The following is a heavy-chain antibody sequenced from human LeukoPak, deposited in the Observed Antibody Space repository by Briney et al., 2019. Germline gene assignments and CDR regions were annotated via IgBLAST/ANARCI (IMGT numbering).Heavy chain of an antibody. CDR3: ARAKRYSGYDLNVRGKFDY. V-gene: IGHV3-11*01. CDR2: ISSSGSTI. Sequence: GGSLRLSCAASGFTFSSYAMSWIRQAPGKGLEWVSYISSSGSTIYYADSVKGRFTISRDNAKNSLYLQMNSLRAEDTAVYYCARAKRYSGYDLNVRGKFDYWGQGTLVTVSS. D-gene: IGHD5-12*01. J-gene: IGHJ4*02. CDR1: GFTFSSYA.